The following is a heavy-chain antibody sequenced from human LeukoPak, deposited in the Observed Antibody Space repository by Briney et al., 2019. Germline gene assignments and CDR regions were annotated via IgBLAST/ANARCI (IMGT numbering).Heavy chain of an antibody. V-gene: IGHV3-7*01. CDR2: IKDDGSEK. Sequence: QAGGSLRLSCAASGFTFSSYWMSWVRQAPGKGLEWVANIKDDGSEKYYVDSVKGRFTISRDDAKNSLYLQMNSLRAEDTAIYYCAKVPRQHDNWFDPWGQGTLVTVSS. D-gene: IGHD3-9*01. CDR1: GFTFSSYW. J-gene: IGHJ5*02. CDR3: AKVPRQHDNWFDP.